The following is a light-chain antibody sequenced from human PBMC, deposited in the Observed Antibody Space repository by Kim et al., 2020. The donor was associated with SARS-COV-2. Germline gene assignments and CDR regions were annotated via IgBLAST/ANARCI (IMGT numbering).Light chain of an antibody. CDR3: AAWDDRLSGPV. CDR1: TSNIGTYA. V-gene: IGLV1-44*01. CDR2: GND. J-gene: IGLJ7*01. Sequence: GQKLTIFCSGDTSNIGTYAVHWYQHRPGTAPQLLIYGNDQRPSGVPDRFSGSKSGTSASLDISGLQSADEAQYSCAAWDDRLSGPVFGGGTQLTVL.